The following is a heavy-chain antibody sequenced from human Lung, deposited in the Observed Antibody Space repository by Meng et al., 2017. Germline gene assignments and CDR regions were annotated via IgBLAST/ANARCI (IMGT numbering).Heavy chain of an antibody. CDR2: IYYSGAT. Sequence: QLQLQESGPGLVKPSETLSLTCTVSGGSIGSSSNYWDWIRQPPGKRLEWIGSIYYSGATYYNPSLKSRVTMSVDTSKNQFSLRLSSVTAADTAVFYCARRVHDGRHYHYFDYWGQRALVTVSS. J-gene: IGHJ4*02. D-gene: IGHD3-16*01. CDR1: GGSIGSSSNY. V-gene: IGHV4-39*01. CDR3: ARRVHDGRHYHYFDY.